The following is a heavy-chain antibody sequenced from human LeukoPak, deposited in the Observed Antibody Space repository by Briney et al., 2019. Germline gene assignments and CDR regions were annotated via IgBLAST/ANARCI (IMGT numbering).Heavy chain of an antibody. V-gene: IGHV3-7*01. CDR1: GFTLSSDW. Sequence: GGSLRLSCVVSGFTLSSDWMSWVRQAPGKGLEWVANIKKDGSEKYYEDSVKGRFTISRDNAKNSLYLQMNSLRAEDTAVYYCARDRGWVQHDIWGQGTMVTVSS. CDR3: ARDRGWVQHDI. J-gene: IGHJ3*02. CDR2: IKKDGSEK. D-gene: IGHD3-10*01.